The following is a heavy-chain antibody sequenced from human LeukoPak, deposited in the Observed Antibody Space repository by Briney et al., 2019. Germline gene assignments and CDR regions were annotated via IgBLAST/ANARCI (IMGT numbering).Heavy chain of an antibody. CDR1: DYSLSSAYY. V-gene: IGHV4-38-2*02. J-gene: IGHJ4*02. CDR2: LHPSGAT. D-gene: IGHD2-2*01. Sequence: PSETLSLTCTVSDYSLSSAYYWGWARQTPGRGQEWIGTLHPSGATYYNPSLESRVTLSMGTARNQFSLKLSSVTAADTAIFYCARAPAPTYYLDYWGQGTLVTVSS. CDR3: ARAPAPTYYLDY.